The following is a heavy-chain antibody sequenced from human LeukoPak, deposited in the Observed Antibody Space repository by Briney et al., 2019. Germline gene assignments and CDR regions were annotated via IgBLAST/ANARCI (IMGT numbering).Heavy chain of an antibody. CDR2: I. V-gene: IGHV3-11*05. CDR1: GFTFSDYY. Sequence: GGSLRLSCAASGFTFSDYYLSYIRQAPGKGLEWVSYIKGRFTISRDNAKNSLYLQMNSLRAEDTALYYCAKGGYYDSSGYSPLFDYWGQGTLVTVSS. D-gene: IGHD3-22*01. J-gene: IGHJ4*02. CDR3: AKGGYYDSSGYSPLFDY.